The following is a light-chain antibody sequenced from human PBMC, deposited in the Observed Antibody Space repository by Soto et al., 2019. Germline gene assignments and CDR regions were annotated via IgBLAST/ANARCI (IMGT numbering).Light chain of an antibody. CDR1: SSYAGAYSF. CDR3: SSYTSNNFYV. CDR2: DVN. J-gene: IGLJ1*01. Sequence: QSDLTQPPSASGSPGQSVTICCTGTSSYAGAYSFVSWYQQHPGKAPKLMVYDVNRRPPGVPDRFFGSKSGNTASLTISRLQPEDEADYYCSSYTSNNFYVCGTGTKVTVL. V-gene: IGLV2-8*01.